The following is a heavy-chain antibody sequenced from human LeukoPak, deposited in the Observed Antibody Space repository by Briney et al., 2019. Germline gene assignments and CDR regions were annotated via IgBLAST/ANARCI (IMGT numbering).Heavy chain of an antibody. CDR3: AVYGSGSETTFDP. V-gene: IGHV4-39*01. CDR2: IFYSGST. D-gene: IGHD3-10*01. Sequence: NPSETLSLTCTVSGGSISSSSYYWGWVRQPPGKGLEWIGNIFYSGSTYYSPSLKSRVTISVDTSKNQFSLKLSSVTAADTAVYYCAVYGSGSETTFDPWGQGTLVTVSS. CDR1: GGSISSSSYY. J-gene: IGHJ5*02.